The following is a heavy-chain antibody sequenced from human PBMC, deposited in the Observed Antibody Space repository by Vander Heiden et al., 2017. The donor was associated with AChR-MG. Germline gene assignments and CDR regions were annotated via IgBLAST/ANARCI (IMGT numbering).Heavy chain of an antibody. CDR2: IYYSGST. CDR3: QLRFLESDYYYGMDV. CDR1: ACSISRSDYY. D-gene: IGHD3-3*01. V-gene: IGHV4-39*01. Sequence: LQLQESRPGLVKPSETLSLTCTVSACSISRSDYYWGCIRQPPGKWLEWIGSIYYSGSTYYDPSLKSRVTIAVDTSKNQFSLKLSSVTAADTAVYYCQLRFLESDYYYGMDVWGQGTTVTVSS. J-gene: IGHJ6*02.